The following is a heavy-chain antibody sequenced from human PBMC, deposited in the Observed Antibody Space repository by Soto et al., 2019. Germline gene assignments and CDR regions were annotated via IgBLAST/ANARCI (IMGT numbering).Heavy chain of an antibody. V-gene: IGHV5-51*01. D-gene: IGHD4-17*01. CDR1: GYSFTTYW. CDR2: IYPRDSDT. J-gene: IGHJ3*02. Sequence: PGESLKISCKGSGYSFTTYWIGWVRQMPGKGLEWMGIIYPRDSDTTYSPSFQGQVTISADKSISTAYLHWRSLKASDTAMYYCARHYGKHDAFVIWGQGTMVTCSS. CDR3: ARHYGKHDAFVI.